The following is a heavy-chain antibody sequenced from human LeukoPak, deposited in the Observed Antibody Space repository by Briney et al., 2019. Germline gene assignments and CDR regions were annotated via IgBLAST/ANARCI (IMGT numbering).Heavy chain of an antibody. CDR2: IYYSGST. Sequence: PSETLSLTCTVSGGSISSYYWSWIRQPPGKGLEWIXXIYYSGSTNYNPSLKSRVTISVDTSKNQFSLKLSSVTAADTAVYYCARDRGYCTNGVCPDYWGQGTLVTVSS. CDR1: GGSISSYY. J-gene: IGHJ4*02. CDR3: ARDRGYCTNGVCPDY. D-gene: IGHD2-8*01. V-gene: IGHV4-59*01.